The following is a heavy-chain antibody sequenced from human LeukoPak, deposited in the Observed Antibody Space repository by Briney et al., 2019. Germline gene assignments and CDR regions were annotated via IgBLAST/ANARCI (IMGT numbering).Heavy chain of an antibody. CDR3: AKVRGSSGWRPDY. J-gene: IGHJ4*02. CDR2: ISGSGGSP. V-gene: IGHV3-23*01. D-gene: IGHD6-19*01. CDR1: GFTFSSYA. Sequence: PGGSLRLSCAASGFTFSSYAMSWVRQAPGKGLEWVSAISGSGGSPYYADSVKGRFTISRDNSKNTLYLQMNSLRAEDTAVYYCAKVRGSSGWRPDYWGQGTLVTVSS.